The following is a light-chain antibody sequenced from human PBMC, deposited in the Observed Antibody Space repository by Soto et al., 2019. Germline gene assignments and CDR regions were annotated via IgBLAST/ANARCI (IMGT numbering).Light chain of an antibody. J-gene: IGLJ2*01. CDR1: SSDVGGYNY. V-gene: IGLV2-14*01. CDR2: EVS. CDR3: SSYTSISTPVV. Sequence: QSVLTQPASVSGTPGQSITISCTGTSSDVGGYNYVSWYQQHPGKAPKFMIYEVSNRPSGVSNRSSGSKSGNTASLTISGLQAEDEADYYCSSYTSISTPVVFGGGTKLTVL.